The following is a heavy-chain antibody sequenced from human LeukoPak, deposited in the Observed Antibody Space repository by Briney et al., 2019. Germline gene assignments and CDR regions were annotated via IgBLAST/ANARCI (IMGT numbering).Heavy chain of an antibody. V-gene: IGHV7-4-1*02. CDR2: INTNTGNP. CDR3: ARDRAVTMVRGVIGYYYGMDV. CDR1: GYTFTSYA. D-gene: IGHD3-10*01. Sequence: GASVKVSCKASGYTFTSYAMNWVRQAPGQGLEWMGWINTNTGNPTYAQGFTGRFVFSLDTSVSTAYLQISSLKAEDTAVYYCARDRAVTMVRGVIGYYYGMDVWGQGTTVTVSS. J-gene: IGHJ6*02.